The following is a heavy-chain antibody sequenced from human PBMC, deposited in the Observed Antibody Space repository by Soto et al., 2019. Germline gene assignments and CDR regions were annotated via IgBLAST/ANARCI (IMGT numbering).Heavy chain of an antibody. CDR1: GFTFSSYA. D-gene: IGHD1-1*01. J-gene: IGHJ4*02. Sequence: GGSLRLSCAASGFTFSSYAMSWVRQAPGKGLEWVSSISGSGGGTYYADSVKGRFTFSRDNSKNTLYLQMNSLRAEDTAVYYCAKFGMATTKRSPLYYIDYWGQGVLVTVSS. V-gene: IGHV3-23*01. CDR3: AKFGMATTKRSPLYYIDY. CDR2: ISGSGGGT.